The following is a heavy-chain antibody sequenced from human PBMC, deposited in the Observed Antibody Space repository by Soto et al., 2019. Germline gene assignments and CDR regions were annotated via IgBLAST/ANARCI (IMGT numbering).Heavy chain of an antibody. V-gene: IGHV3-30*18. Sequence: QVQLVESGGGVVQPGRSVRLSCAASGFTFSSFGMHWVRQAPGKGLEWGAIISDDGSNRYYGDSVKVRITISRDNSKNTVYLEMNSLRVEDTAVYYCAKGGVPAGMPGYHYMDVWGKGIAVNISS. CDR1: GFTFSSFG. CDR2: ISDDGSNR. CDR3: AKGGVPAGMPGYHYMDV. D-gene: IGHD2-2*01. J-gene: IGHJ6*03.